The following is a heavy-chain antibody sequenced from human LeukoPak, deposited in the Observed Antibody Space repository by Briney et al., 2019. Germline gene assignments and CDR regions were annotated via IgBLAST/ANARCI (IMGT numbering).Heavy chain of an antibody. D-gene: IGHD3-22*01. CDR3: AKDNYYDSTPEAFDI. CDR1: GFTFSTYG. CDR2: MSGSDGTK. V-gene: IGHV3-23*01. Sequence: GGSLRLSCAASGFTFSTYGMSRVRQAPGKGLEWVSGMSGSDGTKDYADSVRGRFTIARDNSKNTLYLEMNSLRAEDTAVYYCAKDNYYDSTPEAFDIWGQGTMVTVSS. J-gene: IGHJ3*02.